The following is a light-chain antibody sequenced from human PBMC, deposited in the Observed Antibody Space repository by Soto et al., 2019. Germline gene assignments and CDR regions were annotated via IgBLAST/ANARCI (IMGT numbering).Light chain of an antibody. V-gene: IGKV3-20*01. J-gene: IGKJ2*01. CDR3: QQYGDSRT. Sequence: EIVLTQSPGTLSLSPGERPTLSCRASQSVSSTYLAWYQQKPGQAPRLRIYGASSRATGIPDRFSGSASGTDFTLTINRLEPEDFAIYYCQQYGDSRTFGQGTKLESK. CDR2: GAS. CDR1: QSVSSTY.